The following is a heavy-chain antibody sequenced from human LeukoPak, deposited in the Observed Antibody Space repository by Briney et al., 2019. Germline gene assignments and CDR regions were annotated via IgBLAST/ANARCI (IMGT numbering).Heavy chain of an antibody. D-gene: IGHD3-10*01. J-gene: IGHJ4*02. V-gene: IGHV4-39*01. CDR2: FYYSGTT. CDR3: ARFRGVVSYSLLDF. Sequence: PSETLSLTCTVSGGSISSSSYYWGWIRQPPGKGLEWIGSFYYSGTTYYNPPLKSRVTISVDTSKNQFSLKLTSVPAADTAVYYCARFRGVVSYSLLDFWGRGTLVTVSS. CDR1: GGSISSSSYY.